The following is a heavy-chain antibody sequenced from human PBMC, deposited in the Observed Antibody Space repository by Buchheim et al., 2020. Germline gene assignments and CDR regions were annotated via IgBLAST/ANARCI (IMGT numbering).Heavy chain of an antibody. Sequence: EVQLVESGGGLVQPGGSLRLSCAASGFTFSSYWMSWVRQAPGKGLEWVANIKQDGIEQYYVDSVKGRFTISRDNAKNSLYLQMNSLRAEDTAVYYCARSDYCTNGVCPYYFDYWGQGTL. V-gene: IGHV3-7*01. D-gene: IGHD2-8*01. J-gene: IGHJ4*02. CDR3: ARSDYCTNGVCPYYFDY. CDR1: GFTFSSYW. CDR2: IKQDGIEQ.